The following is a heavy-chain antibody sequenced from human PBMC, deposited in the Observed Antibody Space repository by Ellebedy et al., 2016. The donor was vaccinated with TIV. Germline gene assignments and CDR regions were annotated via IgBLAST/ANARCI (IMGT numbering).Heavy chain of an antibody. Sequence: PGGSLRLSRTASGFTFGDYAMSWFRQAPGTGLGGVGFIMSQVYGGTTGYAASVRGRFTISRDDSKSIASLQINSLKTEDTAVYYCTRWRDTSHLDYWGLGTLVTVSS. CDR2: IMSQVYGGTT. J-gene: IGHJ4*02. CDR1: GFTFGDYA. CDR3: TRWRDTSHLDY. D-gene: IGHD3-3*01. V-gene: IGHV3-49*03.